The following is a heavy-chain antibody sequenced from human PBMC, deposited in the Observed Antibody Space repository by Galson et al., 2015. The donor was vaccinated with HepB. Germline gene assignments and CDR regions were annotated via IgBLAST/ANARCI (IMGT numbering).Heavy chain of an antibody. V-gene: IGHV4-31*03. D-gene: IGHD5-18*01. CDR2: IYYSGST. Sequence: SLTCTVSGGSISSGGYYWSWIRQHPGKGLEWIGYIYYSGSTYYNPSLKSRVTISVDTSKNQFSLKLSSVTAADTAVYYCARRGYSYGSYYYYYMDVWGKGTTVTVSS. J-gene: IGHJ6*03. CDR3: ARRGYSYGSYYYYYMDV. CDR1: GGSISSGGYY.